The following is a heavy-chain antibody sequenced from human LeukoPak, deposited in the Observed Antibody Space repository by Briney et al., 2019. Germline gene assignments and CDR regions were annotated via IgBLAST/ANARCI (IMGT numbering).Heavy chain of an antibody. D-gene: IGHD1-1*01. CDR3: AHSPLEIHAFDI. CDR2: IYWDDDK. Sequence: SGPTLVKPTQTLTLTCTFSGFSLSASEAGVGWIRQPPGKALEWLALIYWDDDKRYNYSPSLKSRLTISKDTSKNQVVLTMTNLDPMDTATYYCAHSPLEIHAFDIWGQGTVVTVSS. V-gene: IGHV2-5*02. J-gene: IGHJ3*02. CDR1: GFSLSASEAG.